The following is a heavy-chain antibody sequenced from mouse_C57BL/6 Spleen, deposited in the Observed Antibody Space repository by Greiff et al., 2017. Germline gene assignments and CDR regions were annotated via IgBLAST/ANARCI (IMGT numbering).Heavy chain of an antibody. CDR1: GYTFTSYW. CDR3: ARTPSSYYYGSSPWFAY. J-gene: IGHJ3*01. D-gene: IGHD1-1*01. CDR2: INPSSGYT. Sequence: VMLVESGAELAKPGASVKLSCKASGYTFTSYWMHWVKQRPGQGLEWIGYINPSSGYTKYNQKFKDKATLTADKSSSTAYMQLSSLTYEDSAVYYCARTPSSYYYGSSPWFAYWGQGTLVTVSA. V-gene: IGHV1-7*01.